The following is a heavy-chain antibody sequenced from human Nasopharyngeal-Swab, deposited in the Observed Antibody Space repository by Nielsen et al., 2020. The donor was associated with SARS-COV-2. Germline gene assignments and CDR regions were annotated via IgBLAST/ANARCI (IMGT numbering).Heavy chain of an antibody. CDR2: VSGSGGRI. CDR3: AKLFSPTYLDLGSCPDN. Sequence: GESLKISCEASGFSFSNYGMIWVRQAPGKGLEWVSVVSGSGGRIYDADSVRGRFTVSRDNSRKTLYLQMDGLRVEDTAVYYCAKLFSPTYLDLGSCPDNWGQGTLVTVSS. CDR1: GFSFSNYG. J-gene: IGHJ4*02. D-gene: IGHD3-16*01. V-gene: IGHV3-23*01.